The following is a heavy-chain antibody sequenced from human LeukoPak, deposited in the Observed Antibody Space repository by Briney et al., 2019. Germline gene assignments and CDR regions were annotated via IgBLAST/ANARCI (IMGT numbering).Heavy chain of an antibody. CDR3: TRVGYIDEGIDY. D-gene: IGHD5-24*01. J-gene: IGHJ4*02. CDR2: ITDSGVFT. CDR1: GFAFSDYY. Sequence: PGGSLRLSCAVSGFAFSDYYMSWIRQAPGRGLEWVSYITDSGVFTKYTDSVKARFTISRDNAQNSLSLQLNSLRVEDTAIYYCTRVGYIDEGIDYWGQGTLVTVSS. V-gene: IGHV3-11*06.